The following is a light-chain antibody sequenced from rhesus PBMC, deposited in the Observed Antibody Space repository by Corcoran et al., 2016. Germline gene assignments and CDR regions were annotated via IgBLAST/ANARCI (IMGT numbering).Light chain of an antibody. J-gene: IGKJ1*01. Sequence: DIQMTQSPSSLSASVGDTISITCRARQGISDSLAWYQQKQGKAPNPMIYYASNLESGVPSRFSGSGSGTDFTLTIRSLLPEDFATYYCQQPNSYPWTFGQWAKVEIK. CDR2: YAS. CDR1: QGISDS. V-gene: IGKV1S14*01. CDR3: QQPNSYPWT.